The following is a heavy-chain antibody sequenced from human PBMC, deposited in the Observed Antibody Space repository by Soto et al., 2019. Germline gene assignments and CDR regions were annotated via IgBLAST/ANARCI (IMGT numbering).Heavy chain of an antibody. Sequence: GASVKVSCKASGYTFTSYGISWVRQAPGQGLEWMGWISAYNGNTNYAQKLQGRVTMTTDTSTSTAYMELRSLRSDDTAVYYCARVVLISYSSAWYVSEYWGQGTLVTVSS. CDR1: GYTFTSYG. V-gene: IGHV1-18*01. CDR2: ISAYNGNT. J-gene: IGHJ4*02. D-gene: IGHD6-19*01. CDR3: ARVVLISYSSAWYVSEY.